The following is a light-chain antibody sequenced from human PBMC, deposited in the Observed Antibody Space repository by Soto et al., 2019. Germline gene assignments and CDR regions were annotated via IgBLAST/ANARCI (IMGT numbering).Light chain of an antibody. CDR1: QSVSNY. CDR2: DSS. J-gene: IGKJ1*01. V-gene: IGKV3-20*01. CDR3: QQYGSSPRT. Sequence: EIVLTQFPATLSLSPGDGATLSCRASQSVSNYLAWYQQKRGQAPRLLIYDSSNRATGIPARFSGSGSGTDFSLTISRLESEDFAVYYCQQYGSSPRTFGQGTKVEIK.